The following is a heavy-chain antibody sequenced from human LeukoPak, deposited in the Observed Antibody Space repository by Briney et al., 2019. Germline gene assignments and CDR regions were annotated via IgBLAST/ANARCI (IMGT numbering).Heavy chain of an antibody. D-gene: IGHD3-10*01. CDR2: IWYDGSNK. Sequence: GRSLRLSCAASGFTFSSYGMHWVRQAPGKGLEWVAVIWYDGSNKYYADSVKGRFTISRDNSKNTLYLQMNSLRAEDTAVYYCARDGGNYYGSGSYYSDYFDYWGQGTLVTVSS. CDR3: ARDGGNYYGSGSYYSDYFDY. CDR1: GFTFSSYG. J-gene: IGHJ4*02. V-gene: IGHV3-33*08.